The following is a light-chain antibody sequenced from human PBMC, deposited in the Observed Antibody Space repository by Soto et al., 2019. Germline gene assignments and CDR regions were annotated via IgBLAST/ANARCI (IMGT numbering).Light chain of an antibody. CDR1: QSVFTY. J-gene: IGKJ3*01. V-gene: IGKV3-11*01. CDR3: QQRYQWPPLT. CDR2: DAS. Sequence: PGDTATLSCRASQSVFTYLAWYQQKPGQAPRLLIYDASNRAPGIPARFSGSGSGTDFTLTISSLEPEDFAVYYCQQRYQWPPLTFGPGTKVDVK.